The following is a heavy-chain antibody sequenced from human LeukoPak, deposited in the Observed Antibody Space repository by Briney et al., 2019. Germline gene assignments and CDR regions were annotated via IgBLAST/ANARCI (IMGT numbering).Heavy chain of an antibody. CDR3: ATSDTYSVPF. D-gene: IGHD5/OR15-5a*01. V-gene: IGHV4-30-4*08. J-gene: IGHJ4*02. CDR1: GGSISSGDYY. CDR2: TYYSGST. Sequence: PSETLSLTCTVSGGSISSGDYYWNWIRQPPGKGLEWIGYTYYSGSTYYNPSLKSRVTISVDTSKNQFSLKLSSVTAADTALYYCATSDTYSVPFWGQGTLVTVSS.